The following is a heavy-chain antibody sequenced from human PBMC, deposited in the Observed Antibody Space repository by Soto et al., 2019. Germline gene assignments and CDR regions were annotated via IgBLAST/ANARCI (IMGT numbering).Heavy chain of an antibody. CDR2: IWYDGSIK. D-gene: IGHD5-12*01. CDR1: GFAFSTYG. CDR3: ARASGPFDY. J-gene: IGHJ4*02. V-gene: IGHV3-33*01. Sequence: GGSLRLSCVASGFAFSTYGIHWVRQSPGKGLEWVAVIWYDGSIKYYADSVKGRFTISRDNSKNTLYLQMNSLRADDTAVYYCARASGPFDYWGQGTQVTVSS.